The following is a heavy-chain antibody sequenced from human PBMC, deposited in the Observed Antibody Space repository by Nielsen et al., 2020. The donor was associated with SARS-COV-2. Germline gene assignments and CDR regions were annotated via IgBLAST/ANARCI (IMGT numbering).Heavy chain of an antibody. CDR3: ARGLGGY. J-gene: IGHJ4*02. Sequence: SETLSLTCAVYGGSFSGYYWSWIRQLPGKGLEWIGEINHSGSTNYNPSLKSRVTISVDTSKNQFSLKLSSVTAADTAVYYCARGLGGYWGQGTLVTVSS. V-gene: IGHV4-34*01. CDR2: INHSGST. CDR1: GGSFSGYY. D-gene: IGHD3-16*01.